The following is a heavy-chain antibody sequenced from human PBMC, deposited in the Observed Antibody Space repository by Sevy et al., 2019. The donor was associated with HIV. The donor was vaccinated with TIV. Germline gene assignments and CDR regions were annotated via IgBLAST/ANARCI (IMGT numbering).Heavy chain of an antibody. Sequence: GGSLRLSCSASGFTFSSYTMIWVRQAPGRGLEWVSASSGTGSYIYYADSVKDRFTISRDDAKNLLYLQRNSPRAEDTAVYCCARDHGYCSGGSCYSGGYWGQGTLVTVSS. CDR1: GFTFSSYT. CDR3: ARDHGYCSGGSCYSGGY. D-gene: IGHD2-15*01. V-gene: IGHV3-21*06. CDR2: SSGTGSYI. J-gene: IGHJ4*02.